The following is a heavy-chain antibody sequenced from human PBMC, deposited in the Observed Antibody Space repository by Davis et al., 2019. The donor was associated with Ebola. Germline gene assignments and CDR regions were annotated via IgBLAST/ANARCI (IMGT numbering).Heavy chain of an antibody. D-gene: IGHD3-22*01. V-gene: IGHV1-18*01. CDR3: AKDSSSWYYFDDSGYPFDD. CDR1: GYTFTSYG. Sequence: ASVKVSCKASGYTFTSYGISWVRQAPGQGLEWLGWISGYSGDTKYEQKVQDRVTLTTVTSTNTAYMELRSLRSDDTAVYYCAKDSSSWYYFDDSGYPFDDWGQGTLVIVSS. CDR2: ISGYSGDT. J-gene: IGHJ4*02.